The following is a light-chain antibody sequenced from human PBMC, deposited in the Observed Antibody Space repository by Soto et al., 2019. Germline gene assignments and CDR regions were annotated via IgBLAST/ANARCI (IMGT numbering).Light chain of an antibody. CDR3: ESWDSRTQV. Sequence: QPVLTQSSSASASLGSSVKLTCTLSSGHSSYIIAWHQHQPGRAPRYLMKLESSGSYNKGSGVPDRFSGSSSGADRYLTISNLQSEDEADYYCESWDSRTQVFGTGTKLTVL. J-gene: IGLJ1*01. CDR2: LESSGSY. CDR1: SGHSSYI. V-gene: IGLV4-60*03.